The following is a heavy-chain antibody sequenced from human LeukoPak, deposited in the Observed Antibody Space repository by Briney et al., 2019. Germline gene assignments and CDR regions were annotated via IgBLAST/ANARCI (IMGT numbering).Heavy chain of an antibody. CDR2: INHSGST. CDR3: AREVVAAAGTVDY. D-gene: IGHD6-13*01. J-gene: IGHJ4*02. V-gene: IGHV4-34*01. CDR1: GGSFSGYY. Sequence: SETLSLTCAVYGGSFSGYYWSWIRHPPGKGLEWLGEINHSGSTNYNPSLKSRVTISVDTSKIQFSLKLSSVAAADTAVYYCAREVVAAAGTVDYWGQGALVIVSS.